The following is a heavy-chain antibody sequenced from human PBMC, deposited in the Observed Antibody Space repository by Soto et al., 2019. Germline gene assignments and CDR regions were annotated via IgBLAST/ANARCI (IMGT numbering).Heavy chain of an antibody. CDR1: GGSISSGGYF. V-gene: IGHV4-31*03. D-gene: IGHD6-13*01. J-gene: IGHJ4*02. CDR3: ARFAKEENPKVGSWYYFDY. Sequence: SETLSLTCTVSGGSISSGGYFWSWVRQHPGKGLEWIGNIYYSGRTYYNPSLKSRVTISVDTSKNQSSLKLSSVTAADTAVYYCARFAKEENPKVGSWYYFDYWGQGTRVTVSS. CDR2: IYYSGRT.